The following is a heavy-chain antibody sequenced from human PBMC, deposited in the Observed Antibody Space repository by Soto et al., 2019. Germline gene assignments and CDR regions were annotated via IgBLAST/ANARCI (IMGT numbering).Heavy chain of an antibody. V-gene: IGHV4-39*01. CDR2: IYYSGST. D-gene: IGHD3-22*01. Sequence: SETLSLTCTVSGGSISSSSYYWGWIRQPPGKGLEWIGSIYYSGSTYYNPSLRSRVTISVDTSKNQFSLKLSSVTAADTAVYYCARRRGYSDFDYWGQGTLVTVSS. J-gene: IGHJ4*02. CDR1: GGSISSSSYY. CDR3: ARRRGYSDFDY.